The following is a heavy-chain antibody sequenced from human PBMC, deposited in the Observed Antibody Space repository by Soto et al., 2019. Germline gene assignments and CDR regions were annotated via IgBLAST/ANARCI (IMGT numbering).Heavy chain of an antibody. J-gene: IGHJ5*02. CDR3: AKDSGYNYGYFRWFDP. D-gene: IGHD5-18*01. Sequence: SETLSLTCAVSGDSIRTSYWSWIRQSPGKGLEWIGYIYYSGSTNYNPALKSRVTISVDTSKSQFSLKLSSVTAADTAVYYCAKDSGYNYGYFRWFDPWGQGTLVTVSS. V-gene: IGHV4-59*01. CDR2: IYYSGST. CDR1: GDSIRTSY.